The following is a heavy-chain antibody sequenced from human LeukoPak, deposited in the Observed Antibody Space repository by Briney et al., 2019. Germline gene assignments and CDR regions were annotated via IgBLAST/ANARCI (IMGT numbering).Heavy chain of an antibody. CDR3: SAAGPAAFAY. V-gene: IGHV3-73*01. CDR1: GFTFSGVA. J-gene: IGHJ4*02. Sequence: GGSLRLSCAASGFTFSGVAMHWVRQASGKGLEWVGRIRSKANSYATVYAASVNGRFTISRDDSKNTAYLQVNSLKTEDAAVYFCSAAGPAAFAYWGQGTLVTVSS. D-gene: IGHD2-2*01. CDR2: IRSKANSYAT.